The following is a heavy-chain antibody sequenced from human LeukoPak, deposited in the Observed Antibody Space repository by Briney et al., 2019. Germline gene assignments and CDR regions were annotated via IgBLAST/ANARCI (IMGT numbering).Heavy chain of an antibody. CDR2: IGTAGDT. CDR3: ARVAAAGKGFDY. V-gene: IGHV3-13*01. CDR1: GFTFSSYD. D-gene: IGHD6-13*01. Sequence: GGSLRLSCAASGFTFSSYDMHRVRQATGKGLEWVSAIGTAGDTYYPGSVKGRFTISRENAKNSLYLQMNSLRAGDTAVYYCARVAAAGKGFDYWGQGTLVTVSS. J-gene: IGHJ4*02.